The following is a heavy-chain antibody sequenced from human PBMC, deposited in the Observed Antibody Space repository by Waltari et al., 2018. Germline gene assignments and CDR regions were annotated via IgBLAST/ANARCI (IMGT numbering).Heavy chain of an antibody. J-gene: IGHJ4*02. Sequence: WARQAPGKGLEWVANIKEDGSEKYYVDSVKGRFTISKDNAKNSVYLQMSSLRVEDTAVYYCVRAGWELDYWGQGNLVTVSS. CDR2: IKEDGSEK. D-gene: IGHD1-26*01. V-gene: IGHV3-7*01. CDR3: VRAGWELDY.